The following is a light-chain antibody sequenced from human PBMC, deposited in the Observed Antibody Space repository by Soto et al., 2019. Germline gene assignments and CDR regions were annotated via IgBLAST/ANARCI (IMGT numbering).Light chain of an antibody. V-gene: IGKV2-28*01. CDR2: LGS. CDR1: QSLLHSNGYNY. Sequence: DIVMTQSPLSLPVTPGEPASISCRSSQSLLHSNGYNYLDWYLQKPGQSPQLLIYLGSNRASGVPDRFSGSGSGTDCTLKISRVEAEDVGVYYCMQPLQSWTFGQGTKVDIK. J-gene: IGKJ1*01. CDR3: MQPLQSWT.